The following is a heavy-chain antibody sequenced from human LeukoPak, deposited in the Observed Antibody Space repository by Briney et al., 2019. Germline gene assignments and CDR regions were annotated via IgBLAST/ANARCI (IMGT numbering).Heavy chain of an antibody. V-gene: IGHV3-30*02. CDR2: IRYDGSNK. Sequence: GGSLRLSCAASGFTFSSYAMHWVRQAPGKGLEWVAFIRYDGSNKYYADSVKGRFTISRDNSKNTLYLQMNSPRAEDTAVYYCAKAEAFMVRGVIGAYYYYYMDVWGKGTTVTISS. D-gene: IGHD3-10*01. CDR3: AKAEAFMVRGVIGAYYYYYMDV. CDR1: GFTFSSYA. J-gene: IGHJ6*03.